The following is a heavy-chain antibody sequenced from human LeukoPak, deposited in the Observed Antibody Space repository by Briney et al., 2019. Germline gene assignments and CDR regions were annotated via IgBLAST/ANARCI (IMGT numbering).Heavy chain of an antibody. CDR2: IYPGDSDT. CDR3: ARRDNYGHTYYDY. V-gene: IGHV5-51*01. Sequence: GESLKISCKGSGYSFTNYWIGWVRQMPGKGLKWMGIIYPGDSDTRYSPSFQGQVTISADKSSSTAYLRWSSLKASDTAMYYCARRDNYGHTYYDYWGQGTLVTVSS. D-gene: IGHD5-18*01. J-gene: IGHJ4*02. CDR1: GYSFTNYW.